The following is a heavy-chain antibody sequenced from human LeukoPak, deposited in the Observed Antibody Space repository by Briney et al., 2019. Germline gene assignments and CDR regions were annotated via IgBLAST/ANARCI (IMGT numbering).Heavy chain of an antibody. D-gene: IGHD4-17*01. CDR1: GCTFSSNA. CDR2: IGSDVRT. Sequence: GGSLRLSCEASGCTFSSNAISWVRQAPGKGLEWVSGIGSDVRTHYADSVKGRFTFSRDNSKNTMYLQMNSLRAEDTAVYYCAKEIWPTVTIPGRTYFDYWGQGSLVTVSS. V-gene: IGHV3-23*01. CDR3: AKEIWPTVTIPGRTYFDY. J-gene: IGHJ4*02.